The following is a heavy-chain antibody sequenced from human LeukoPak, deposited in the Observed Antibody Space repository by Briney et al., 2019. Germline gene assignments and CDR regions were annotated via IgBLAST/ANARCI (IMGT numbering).Heavy chain of an antibody. V-gene: IGHV4-34*01. J-gene: IGHJ5*02. CDR1: GGSFSGYY. CDR2: INHSGST. D-gene: IGHD3-22*01. CDR3: AAYYYDSSGYWPGFDP. Sequence: RSSETLSLTCAVYGGSFSGYYWSWIRQPPGKGLEWIGEINHSGSTNYNPSLKSRVTISVDTSKNQFSLKLSSVTAADTAVYYCAAYYYDSSGYWPGFDPWGQGTLVTVSS.